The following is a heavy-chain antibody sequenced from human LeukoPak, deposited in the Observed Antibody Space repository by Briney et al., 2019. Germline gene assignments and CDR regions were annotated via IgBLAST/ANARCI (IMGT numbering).Heavy chain of an antibody. CDR3: VKGARITMIVVANDAFDI. V-gene: IGHV3-64D*09. CDR1: GFTFSSYA. CDR2: ISSNGGST. D-gene: IGHD3-22*01. J-gene: IGHJ3*02. Sequence: GGSLRLSCSASGFTFSSYAMHWVRHAPGKGLEYVSAISSNGGSTYYADSVKGRFTISRDNSKNTLYLQMSSLRAEDTAVYYCVKGARITMIVVANDAFDIWGQGTMVTVSS.